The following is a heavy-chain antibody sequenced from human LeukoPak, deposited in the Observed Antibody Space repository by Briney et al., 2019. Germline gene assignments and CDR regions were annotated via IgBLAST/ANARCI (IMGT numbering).Heavy chain of an antibody. CDR3: ASYLTSIPSGMDV. Sequence: GGSLRLSCAASGFTFSRYWMHWLRQAPGKGLVWVSRISTDGRSTTYADSVKGRFTISRDNGRNTLYLQMYSLRAEDTAVYYCASYLTSIPSGMDVWGQGTTVTVSS. D-gene: IGHD2/OR15-2a*01. V-gene: IGHV3-74*01. J-gene: IGHJ6*02. CDR2: ISTDGRST. CDR1: GFTFSRYW.